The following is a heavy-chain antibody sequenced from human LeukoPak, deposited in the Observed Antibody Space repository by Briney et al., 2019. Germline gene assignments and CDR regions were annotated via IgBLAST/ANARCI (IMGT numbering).Heavy chain of an antibody. CDR3: ARKAVIPGPPDY. V-gene: IGHV1-2*02. J-gene: IGHJ4*02. Sequence: GASVKVSCKASGYTFTGYYMHWVRQAPGQGLEWMGWINPNSGGTNYAQKVQGRVTMTRDTSISTAYMELSRLRSDDTAVYYCARKAVIPGPPDYWGQGTLVTVSS. CDR1: GYTFTGYY. CDR2: INPNSGGT. D-gene: IGHD2-21*01.